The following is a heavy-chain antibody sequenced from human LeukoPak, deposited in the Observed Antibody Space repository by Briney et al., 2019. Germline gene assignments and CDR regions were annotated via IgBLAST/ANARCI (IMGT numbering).Heavy chain of an antibody. CDR2: IIPILGIA. J-gene: IGHJ4*02. Sequence: GASVKVSCKASGGTFSSYAISWVRQAPGQGLEWMGRIIPILGIANYAQKFQGRVTITADKSTSTAYMELSSLRSEDTAVYYCARVPPNDSSGYFVYWGQGTLVAVSS. D-gene: IGHD3-22*01. V-gene: IGHV1-69*04. CDR1: GGTFSSYA. CDR3: ARVPPNDSSGYFVY.